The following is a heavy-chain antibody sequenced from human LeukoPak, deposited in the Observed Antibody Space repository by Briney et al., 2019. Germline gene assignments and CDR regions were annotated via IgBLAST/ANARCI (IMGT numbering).Heavy chain of an antibody. Sequence: SETLSLTCTVSGYSISSGYYWGWIRQPPGKGLEWIGYIYYSGSTNYNPSLKSRVTISVDTSKNQFSLKLSSVTAADTAVYYCARGGSGWAYYFDYWGQGTLVTVSS. CDR1: GYSISSGYY. CDR3: ARGGSGWAYYFDY. CDR2: IYYSGST. V-gene: IGHV4-61*01. J-gene: IGHJ4*01. D-gene: IGHD6-19*01.